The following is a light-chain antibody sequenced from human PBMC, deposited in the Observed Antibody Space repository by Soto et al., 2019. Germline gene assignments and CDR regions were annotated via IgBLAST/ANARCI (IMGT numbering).Light chain of an antibody. V-gene: IGLV2-11*01. J-gene: IGLJ1*01. CDR1: SSDVGGYDL. CDR3: CSYAGTYTFYV. Sequence: QSALAQPRSVSESPGQSVTISCTGTSSDVGGYDLVSWYQQHPGKAPKLMIYDVTKRPSGVPDRFSGSRSGNTASLTISRLQDEDDADYYCCSYAGTYTFYVFGTGTKVTVL. CDR2: DVT.